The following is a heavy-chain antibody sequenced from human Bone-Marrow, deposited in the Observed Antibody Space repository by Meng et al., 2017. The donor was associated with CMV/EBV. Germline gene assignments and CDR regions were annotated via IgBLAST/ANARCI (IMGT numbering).Heavy chain of an antibody. CDR3: ARDYDFWSGYYSYWYFDL. D-gene: IGHD3-3*01. CDR1: GYTFTSYG. V-gene: IGHV1-18*01. CDR2: ISAYNGNT. Sequence: ASVKVSCKASGYTFTSYGISWVRQAPGQGLEWMGWISAYNGNTNYAQKLQGRVTMTTDTSTSTAYMELRSLRSDDTAVYYCARDYDFWSGYYSYWYFDLWGRGTLVTVSS. J-gene: IGHJ2*01.